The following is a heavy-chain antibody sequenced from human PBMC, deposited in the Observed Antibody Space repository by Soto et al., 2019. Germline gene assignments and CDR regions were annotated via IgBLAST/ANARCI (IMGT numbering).Heavy chain of an antibody. V-gene: IGHV3-11*01. CDR1: GFTFSDYY. CDR2: ISSDANTI. D-gene: IGHD2-2*01. J-gene: IGHJ4*02. Sequence: QVQLVESGGGLVKPGGSLRLSCTASGFTFSDYYMSWIRQAPGKGLEWVSYISSDANTIYYADSVKGRFTISRDNANNSVYLQMNSLRAEDTAVYYCARGFLLSVVVGGTDYWGQGTLVTVSS. CDR3: ARGFLLSVVVGGTDY.